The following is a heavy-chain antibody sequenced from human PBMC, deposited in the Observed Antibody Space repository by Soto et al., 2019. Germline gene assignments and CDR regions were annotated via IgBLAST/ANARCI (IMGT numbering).Heavy chain of an antibody. J-gene: IGHJ6*02. Sequence: EVQLLESGGGLVQPGGSLRLSCVASRFSFSSYEMSWVRQAAGKGLEWVSRVSLTGDRTNYAGSVKGRFTVSRDNTKNSMYLQMISLRAEDTAIYYCARGMKTAVFYGMDVWGQGTTVTVSS. CDR3: ARGMKTAVFYGMDV. V-gene: IGHV3-23*01. CDR1: RFSFSSYE. CDR2: VSLTGDRT. D-gene: IGHD2-2*01.